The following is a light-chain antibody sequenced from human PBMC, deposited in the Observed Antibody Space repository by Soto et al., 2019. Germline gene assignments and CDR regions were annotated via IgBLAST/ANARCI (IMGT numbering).Light chain of an antibody. J-gene: IGLJ1*01. V-gene: IGLV2-14*01. CDR3: SSYTTSFTYV. CDR1: SSDDGAYNY. CDR2: DVS. Sequence: QSALTQPASVYGSPRQSIAISCTGNSSDDGAYNYVYWYQQYPGKAPKLMIYDVSNRPSGVSDRCSGSKSGNTASLTISGLQAEDEADYYCSSYTTSFTYVFGTGTKVTVL.